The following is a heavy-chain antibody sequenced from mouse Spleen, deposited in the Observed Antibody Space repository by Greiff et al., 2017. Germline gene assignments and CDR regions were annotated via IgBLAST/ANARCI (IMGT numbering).Heavy chain of an antibody. V-gene: IGHV2-6*02. CDR2: IWSDGST. CDR1: GFSLTSYG. CDR3: ARNAYYDYDEGAMDY. J-gene: IGHJ4*01. Sequence: QVQLKESGPGLVAPSQSLSITCTVPGFSLTSYGVHWVRQPPGKGLEWLVVIWSDGSTTYNSALKSRLSISKDNSKSQVFLKMNSLQTDDTAMYYCARNAYYDYDEGAMDYWGQGTSVTVSS. D-gene: IGHD2-4*01.